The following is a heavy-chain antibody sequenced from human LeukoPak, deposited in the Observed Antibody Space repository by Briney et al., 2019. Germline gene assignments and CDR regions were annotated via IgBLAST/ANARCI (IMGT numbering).Heavy chain of an antibody. D-gene: IGHD6-13*01. CDR2: IRYDGSNK. CDR1: GFTFSSYG. J-gene: IGHJ4*02. CDR3: ARDIGSSWYIIYYFDY. V-gene: IGHV3-30*02. Sequence: GGSLRLSCAASGFTFSSYGMHWVRQAPGKGLEWVAFIRYDGSNKYYADSVKGRFTISRDNSKNTLYLQMNSLRAEDTAVYYCARDIGSSWYIIYYFDYWGQGTLVTVSS.